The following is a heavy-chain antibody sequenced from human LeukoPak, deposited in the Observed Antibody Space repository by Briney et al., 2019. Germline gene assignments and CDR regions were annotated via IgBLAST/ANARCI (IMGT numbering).Heavy chain of an antibody. D-gene: IGHD3-9*01. J-gene: IGHJ6*02. CDR3: ASESGGYDIKGSYYYFGMDV. CDR2: IKQDGSEE. V-gene: IGHV3-7*01. CDR1: GFRFSSFW. Sequence: GGSLRLSCSASGFRFSSFWMSWVRQAPGKGLEWVANIKQDGSEEYYVDSVKGRFTISRDNAKKSLYLQMHSLRAEDTAEYYCASESGGYDIKGSYYYFGMDVWGQGTPVTVSS.